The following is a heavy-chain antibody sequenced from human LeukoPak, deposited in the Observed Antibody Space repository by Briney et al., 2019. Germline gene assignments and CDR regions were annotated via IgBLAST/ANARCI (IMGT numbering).Heavy chain of an antibody. CDR1: GFTFTNW. V-gene: IGHV3-7*01. D-gene: IGHD3-16*01. CDR2: IKKDGSDT. Sequence: QPGGSLRLSCAASGFTFTNWMSWVRQAPGKGLEWVANIKKDGSDTYYVDSVKGRFTISRDNAKNSLYLQMNSLRAEDTAVYYCARGRFFDYWGQGTLVTVSS. J-gene: IGHJ4*02. CDR3: ARGRFFDY.